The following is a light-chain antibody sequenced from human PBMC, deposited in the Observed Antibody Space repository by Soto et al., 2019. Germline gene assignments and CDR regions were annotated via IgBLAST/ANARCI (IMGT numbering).Light chain of an antibody. Sequence: EIVLTQSPGTLSLSPGERATLSCRASQSVSNNYLAWYQQKPGQAPRLLIYGASHRATGIPDRFSGSGSGTDFTLTISRLEPEDFAVYYCQKYGSSGTFGQGTKVEIK. CDR1: QSVSNNY. J-gene: IGKJ1*01. CDR3: QKYGSSGT. V-gene: IGKV3-20*01. CDR2: GAS.